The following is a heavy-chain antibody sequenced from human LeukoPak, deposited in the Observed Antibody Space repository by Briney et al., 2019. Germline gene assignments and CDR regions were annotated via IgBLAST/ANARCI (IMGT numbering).Heavy chain of an antibody. CDR1: GDSVSSNSGA. V-gene: IGHV6-1*01. J-gene: IGHJ5*02. CDR3: ARGGSGGCRLGPTCAFDP. CDR2: TYYRSKWSN. Sequence: SQTLSLTCAISGDSVSSNSGAWNWIRQSPSRGLEWLGRTYYRSKWSNDYAVSVRSRITINADTSKNQFSLQLNSVTPEDTAVYYCARGGSGGCRLGPTCAFDPWGQGTLVTVSA. D-gene: IGHD1-26*01.